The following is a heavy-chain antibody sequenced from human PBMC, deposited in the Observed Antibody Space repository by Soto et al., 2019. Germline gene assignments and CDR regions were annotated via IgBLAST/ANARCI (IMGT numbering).Heavy chain of an antibody. CDR3: AKLGARKIAAAGTGYFDY. CDR1: GFTFSSYG. J-gene: IGHJ4*02. D-gene: IGHD6-13*01. CDR2: ISYDGSNK. Sequence: GGSLSLSCAASGFTFSSYGMHWVRQAPGKGLEWVAVISYDGSNKYYADSVKGRITISRDNSKNTLYLQMNSLRAEDTAVYYCAKLGARKIAAAGTGYFDYWGQGTLVTVSS. V-gene: IGHV3-30*18.